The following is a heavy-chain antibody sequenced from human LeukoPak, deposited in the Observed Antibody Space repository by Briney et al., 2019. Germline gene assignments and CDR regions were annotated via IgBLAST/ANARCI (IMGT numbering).Heavy chain of an antibody. CDR1: GFTFNIYG. J-gene: IGHJ6*04. CDR2: ISSSGSTI. V-gene: IGHV3-48*03. CDR3: AELGITMIGGV. D-gene: IGHD3-10*02. Sequence: GGSLRLSCAASGFTFNIYGMNWVRQAPGEGLEWVSYISSSGSTIYYADSVKGRFTISRDNAKNSLYLQMNSLRAEDTAVYYCAELGITMIGGVWGKGTTVTISS.